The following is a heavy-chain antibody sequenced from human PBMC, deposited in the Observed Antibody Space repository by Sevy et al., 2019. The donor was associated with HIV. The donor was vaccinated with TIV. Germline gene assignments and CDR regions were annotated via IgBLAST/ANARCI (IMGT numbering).Heavy chain of an antibody. V-gene: IGHV3-30-3*01. D-gene: IGHD3-10*01. CDR2: MSYDGSNK. CDR1: GFTFSSYA. Sequence: GGSLRLSCAASGFTFSSYAMHWVRQAPGKGLEWVAVMSYDGSNKYYADSVKGRFTISRDNSKNTLYLQMNSLRAEDTAVYYCARGEFYGSGSYYIGFDYWGQGTLVTVSS. J-gene: IGHJ4*02. CDR3: ARGEFYGSGSYYIGFDY.